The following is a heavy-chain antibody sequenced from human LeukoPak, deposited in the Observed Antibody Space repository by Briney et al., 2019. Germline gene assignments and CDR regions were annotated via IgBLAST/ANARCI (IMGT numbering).Heavy chain of an antibody. CDR2: ISASGGST. Sequence: ETLSLTCAVYGGSFSGYYWSWVRQAPGKGLEWVSGISASGGSTYYADSVKGRFTVSRDNFKNTLYLQMNSLRAEDTAVYYCANGPYDISDYWGQGTLVTVSS. V-gene: IGHV3-23*01. D-gene: IGHD3-9*01. J-gene: IGHJ4*02. CDR1: GGSFSGYY. CDR3: ANGPYDISDY.